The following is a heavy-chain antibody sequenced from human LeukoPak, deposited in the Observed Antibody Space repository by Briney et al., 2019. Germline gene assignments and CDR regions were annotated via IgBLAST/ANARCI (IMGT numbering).Heavy chain of an antibody. CDR2: IYYSGST. J-gene: IGHJ4*02. CDR1: GGSISSSSYY. D-gene: IGHD3-3*01. Sequence: SETLSLTCTVSGGSISSSSYYWGWIRQPPGKGLEWMGSIYYSGSTYYNPSLKSRVTISVDTSKNQFSLKLSSVTAADTAVYYCARGPGDFWSGYYLTYFDYWGQGTLVTVSS. V-gene: IGHV4-39*07. CDR3: ARGPGDFWSGYYLTYFDY.